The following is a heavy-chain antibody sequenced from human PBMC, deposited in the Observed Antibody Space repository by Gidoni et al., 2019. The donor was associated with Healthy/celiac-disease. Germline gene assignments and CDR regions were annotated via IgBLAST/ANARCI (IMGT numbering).Heavy chain of an antibody. J-gene: IGHJ4*02. CDR1: GFTFMRSS. CDR3: ARDPGNPTKDYDFWSGYPPYYFDY. Sequence: EVQLVESGGGLVKPGGSLRLSCAASGFTFMRSSMNWVRPAPGKGLEWVSSISSSSSYIYYADSVKGRFTISRDNDKNSLYLQMNSLRAEDTAVYYCARDPGNPTKDYDFWSGYPPYYFDYWGQGTLVTVSS. D-gene: IGHD3-3*01. CDR2: ISSSSSYI. V-gene: IGHV3-21*01.